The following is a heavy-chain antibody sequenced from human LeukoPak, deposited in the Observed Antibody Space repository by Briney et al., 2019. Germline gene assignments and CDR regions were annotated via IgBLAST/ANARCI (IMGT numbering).Heavy chain of an antibody. CDR2: IYSTEST. CDR1: GVSISSYY. V-gene: IGHV4-59*13. D-gene: IGHD4-23*01. Sequence: SETLSLTCTVSGVSISSYYWSWIRQPPGKGLEWIGYIYSTESTNYTPSLTRPVTISSDTSNNQSSLTLTSVTAAYTAVYYCARDPYGRMPFDYWGQGNLVTVSS. J-gene: IGHJ4*02. CDR3: ARDPYGRMPFDY.